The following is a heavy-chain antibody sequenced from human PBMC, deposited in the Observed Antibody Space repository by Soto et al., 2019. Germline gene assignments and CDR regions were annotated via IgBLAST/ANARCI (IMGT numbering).Heavy chain of an antibody. J-gene: IGHJ4*02. CDR1: GDSVSTSGFY. V-gene: IGHV4-31*03. D-gene: IGHD1-7*01. CDR3: AREMELLGEKALVN. CDR2: IHYSGKT. Sequence: QVQLQESGPGLVKPSQTLSLSCSVSGDSVSTSGFYWNWIRQHPGKGLEWIGYIHYSGKTYYNPSLKSRVTISLDTSQNQFSLKLISVTAADAAVYYCAREMELLGEKALVNWGQGTLVIVSS.